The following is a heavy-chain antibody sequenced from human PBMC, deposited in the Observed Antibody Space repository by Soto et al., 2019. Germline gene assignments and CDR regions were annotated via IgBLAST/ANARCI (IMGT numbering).Heavy chain of an antibody. D-gene: IGHD5-18*01. CDR1: GYSFTSYL. CDR3: ARGGAGYSYGYYYGMDV. CDR2: IYPGDSDT. J-gene: IGHJ6*02. Sequence: PGESLKISCKGSGYSFTSYLIGWVRQMPGKGLEWMGIIYPGDSDTRYSPSFQGQVTISADKSISTAYLQWSSLKASDTAMYYCARGGAGYSYGYYYGMDVWGQGTTVTVSS. V-gene: IGHV5-51*01.